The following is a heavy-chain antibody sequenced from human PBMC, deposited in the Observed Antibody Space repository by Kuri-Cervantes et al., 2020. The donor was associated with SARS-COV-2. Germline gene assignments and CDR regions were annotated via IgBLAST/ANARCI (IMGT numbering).Heavy chain of an antibody. CDR3: ARLTMIVANYYFDY. CDR2: IYYSGSA. D-gene: IGHD3-22*01. Sequence: SETLSLTCTVSGGSLSSGDYYWTWVRQPPGKGLEWIGNIYYSGSASYNPSLKSRLTMSLDMSKSQFSLKLNSVTAADTAVYYCARLTMIVANYYFDYWGQGTLVTVSS. CDR1: GGSLSSGDYY. J-gene: IGHJ4*02. V-gene: IGHV4-30-4*08.